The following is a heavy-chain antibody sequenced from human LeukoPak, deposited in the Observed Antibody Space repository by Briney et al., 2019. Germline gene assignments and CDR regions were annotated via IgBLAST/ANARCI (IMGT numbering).Heavy chain of an antibody. D-gene: IGHD2-15*01. Sequence: GGSLRLSCAASGFTFSSYAMSWVRQAPGKGLEWVSFISPSGDRTSNADSVEGRFTISRDNTRNTLYLQMNSLRAEDTAVYYCARDSQDIVVVVAATSREDYFDYWGQGTLVTVSS. CDR2: ISPSGDRT. CDR3: ARDSQDIVVVVAATSREDYFDY. J-gene: IGHJ4*02. V-gene: IGHV3-23*01. CDR1: GFTFSSYA.